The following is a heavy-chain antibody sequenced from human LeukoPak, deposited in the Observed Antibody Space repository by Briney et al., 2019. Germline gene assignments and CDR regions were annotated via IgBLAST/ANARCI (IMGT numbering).Heavy chain of an antibody. CDR3: AKDYEASTSWREFFDF. V-gene: IGHV3-23*01. J-gene: IGHJ4*02. CDR2: ISGDGVST. CDR1: GFTFSHYA. Sequence: GGSLRLSCAASGFTFSHYAMSWVRQAPGKGLEWVSAISGDGVSTHYADSVKGLFAISRDNSKSTVYLQMSSLRAGDTAIYYCAKDYEASTSWREFFDFWGQGTLVTVSS. D-gene: IGHD6-13*01.